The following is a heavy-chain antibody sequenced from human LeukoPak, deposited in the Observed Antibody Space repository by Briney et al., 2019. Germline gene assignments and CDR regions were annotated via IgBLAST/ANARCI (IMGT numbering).Heavy chain of an antibody. CDR1: GYTFTGYY. CDR2: INPNSGGT. Sequence: GASVKVSCKASGYTFTGYYMHWVRQAPGQGLEWMGWINPNSGGTNYAQKLQGRVTMARDTSISTAYMELSRLRSDDTAVYYCARANFDWLPDFDYWGQGTLVTVSS. CDR3: ARANFDWLPDFDY. V-gene: IGHV1-2*02. D-gene: IGHD3-9*01. J-gene: IGHJ4*02.